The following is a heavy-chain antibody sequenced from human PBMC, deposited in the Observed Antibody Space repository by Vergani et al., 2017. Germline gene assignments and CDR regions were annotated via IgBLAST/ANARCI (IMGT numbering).Heavy chain of an antibody. V-gene: IGHV2-5*02. D-gene: IGHD6-13*01. CDR1: GFSLSTSGVG. J-gene: IGHJ4*02. Sequence: QITLKESGPTLVKPTQTLTLTCTFSGFSLSTSGVGVGWIRQPPGKALEWLALIYWDDDKRYSPSLKSRLTITKDTSKNQVVLTMTNMDPVDTATYYCAHRPSGAGIAAAPPFXYWGQGTLVTVSS. CDR2: IYWDDDK. CDR3: AHRPSGAGIAAAPPFXY.